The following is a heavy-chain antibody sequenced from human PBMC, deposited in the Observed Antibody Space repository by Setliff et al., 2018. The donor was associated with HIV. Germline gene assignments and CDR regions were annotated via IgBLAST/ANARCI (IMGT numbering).Heavy chain of an antibody. J-gene: IGHJ3*01. CDR1: GFTFSSYA. Sequence: GGSLRLSCAASGFTFSSYAMHWVRQAPGKGLEWVAVISYDGSNKYYADSVKGRLTISRDNSKNTLYLQMNSLRAEDTAVYCCARSKGHLYYDDDTGYVLRAFDVWGQGTMVTVSS. CDR2: ISYDGSNK. D-gene: IGHD3-22*01. CDR3: ARSKGHLYYDDDTGYVLRAFDV. V-gene: IGHV3-30*04.